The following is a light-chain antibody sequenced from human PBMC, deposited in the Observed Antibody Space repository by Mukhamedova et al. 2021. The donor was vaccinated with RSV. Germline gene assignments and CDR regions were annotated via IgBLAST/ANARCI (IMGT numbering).Light chain of an antibody. Sequence: GQSPQLLIYLGSNRASGVPDRFNGSGSGTDFTLKITRVEAEDVGVYYCMQSLQTPLTFGGGTRVDIK. V-gene: IGKV2-28*01. CDR3: MQSLQTPLT. J-gene: IGKJ4*01. CDR2: LGS.